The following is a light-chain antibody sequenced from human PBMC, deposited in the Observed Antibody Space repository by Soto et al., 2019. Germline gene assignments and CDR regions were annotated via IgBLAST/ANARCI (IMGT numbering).Light chain of an antibody. CDR1: NSNIGINY. CDR2: DSY. CDR3: AAWDNNLSAVV. Sequence: QSVLTQPPSVSAAPGQKVTISCSGSNSNIGINYVSWYQQLPGAAPKLLIYDSYKRPSGIPDRFSGSKSGTSATLDIAGSQTGDEADFYCAAWDNNLSAVVFGGGTKLTVL. V-gene: IGLV1-51*01. J-gene: IGLJ2*01.